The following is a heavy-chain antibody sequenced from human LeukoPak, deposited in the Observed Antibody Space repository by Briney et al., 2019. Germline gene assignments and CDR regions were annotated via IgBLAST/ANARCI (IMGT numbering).Heavy chain of an antibody. CDR1: GGTFSNYA. CDR3: ARDSGLQEDAFDI. D-gene: IGHD3-22*01. V-gene: IGHV1-69*05. CDR2: IIPIFGTA. J-gene: IGHJ3*02. Sequence: SVKVSCKASGGTFSNYAISWVRQAPGQGLEWMGGIIPIFGTANYAQKLQGRVTMTTDTSTSTAYMELRSLRSDDTAVYYCARDSGLQEDAFDIWGQGTMVTVSS.